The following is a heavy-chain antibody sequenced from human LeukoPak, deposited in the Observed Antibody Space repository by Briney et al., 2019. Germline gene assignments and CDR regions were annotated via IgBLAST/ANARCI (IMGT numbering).Heavy chain of an antibody. V-gene: IGHV3-48*03. CDR3: ARGGQLVPRGYYYYYYMDV. J-gene: IGHJ6*03. Sequence: GGSLRLSCAASGFTFSSYEMNWVRQAPGKGLEWVSYISSSSSTIYYADSVKGRFTISRDNAKNSLYLQMNSLRAEDTAVHYCARGGQLVPRGYYYYYYMDVWGKGTTVTVSS. CDR1: GFTFSSYE. D-gene: IGHD6-6*01. CDR2: ISSSSSTI.